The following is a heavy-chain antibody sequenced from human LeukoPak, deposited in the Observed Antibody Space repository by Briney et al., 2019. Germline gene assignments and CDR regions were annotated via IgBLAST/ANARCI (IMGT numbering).Heavy chain of an antibody. CDR2: IYTSGST. J-gene: IGHJ6*03. Sequence: KPSQTLSLTCTVSGGSVSSGSYYWTWIRQPAGKGLEWIGRIYTSGSTNYNPSLKSRVTISVDTSKNQFSLKLSSVTAADTAVYYCARVRRGYSYGNKKNYYYYYMDVWGKGTTVTVSS. D-gene: IGHD5-18*01. CDR1: GGSVSSGSYY. V-gene: IGHV4-61*02. CDR3: ARVRRGYSYGNKKNYYYYYMDV.